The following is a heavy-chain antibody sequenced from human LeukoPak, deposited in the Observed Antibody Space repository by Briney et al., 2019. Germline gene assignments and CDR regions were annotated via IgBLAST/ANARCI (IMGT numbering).Heavy chain of an antibody. D-gene: IGHD2-8*01. CDR1: GGSISSYY. Sequence: SETLSLTCTVSGGSISSYYWSWIRQPPGTGLEWIGYIYYSGSTNYNPSLKSRVTISVDTSKNQFSLKLSSVTAADTAVYYCARTPLDDCTNGVCYHWGVGYFDYWGQGTLVTVSS. CDR2: IYYSGST. CDR3: ARTPLDDCTNGVCYHWGVGYFDY. V-gene: IGHV4-59*01. J-gene: IGHJ4*02.